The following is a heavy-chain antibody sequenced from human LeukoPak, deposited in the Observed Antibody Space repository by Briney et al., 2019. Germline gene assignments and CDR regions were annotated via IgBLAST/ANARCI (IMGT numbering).Heavy chain of an antibody. CDR3: ARRRPMVRGNYYYYYMDV. V-gene: IGHV4-39*07. CDR1: GGSISSSSYY. D-gene: IGHD3-10*01. CDR2: INHSGST. J-gene: IGHJ6*03. Sequence: SETLSLTCTVSGGSISSSSYYWSWIRQPPGKGLEWIGEINHSGSTNYNPSLKSRVTISVDTSKNQFSLKLSSVTAADTAVYYCARRRPMVRGNYYYYYMDVWGKGTTVTISS.